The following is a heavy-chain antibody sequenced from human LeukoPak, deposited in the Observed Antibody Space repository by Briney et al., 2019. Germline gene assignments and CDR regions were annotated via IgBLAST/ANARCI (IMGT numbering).Heavy chain of an antibody. V-gene: IGHV3-30*14. J-gene: IGHJ4*02. Sequence: PGGSLRLSCAASGFTCSSYAMHWVRQAPGKGLEWVAVISYDGSNKYYADSVKGRFTITRDNSKNTMYLQMNSLKAEDTAVYYCARGGARYDDDSSGYYFDRWAQGTLVTVSS. CDR1: GFTCSSYA. D-gene: IGHD3-22*01. CDR2: ISYDGSNK. CDR3: ARGGARYDDDSSGYYFDR.